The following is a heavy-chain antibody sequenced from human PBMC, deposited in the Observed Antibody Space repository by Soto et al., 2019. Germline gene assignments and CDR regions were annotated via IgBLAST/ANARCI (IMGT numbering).Heavy chain of an antibody. V-gene: IGHV4-31*02. CDR3: ARTSRRAAHYPPGSGPPGYFDY. CDR1: GGSISSGGYY. J-gene: IGHJ4*02. CDR2: IYYSGST. D-gene: IGHD6-6*01. Sequence: SETLSLTCTVSGGSISSGGYYWSWIRQHPGKGLEWIGYIYYSGSTYYNPSLKSRVTISVDTSKNQFSLKLSSVTAADTAVYYCARTSRRAAHYPPGSGPPGYFDYWGQGTLVTVS.